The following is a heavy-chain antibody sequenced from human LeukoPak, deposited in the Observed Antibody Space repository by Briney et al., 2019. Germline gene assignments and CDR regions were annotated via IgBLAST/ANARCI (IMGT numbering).Heavy chain of an antibody. CDR3: ARKGNMFPFHY. Sequence: GGSLRLSCAASGFTLSSYAMSWVRQAPGQGLEWVSAISGSGITTHYADSVKGRFTISRDKSKNTLYLQMSSLRAEDTAVYYCARKGNMFPFHYWGQGTLVTVSS. D-gene: IGHD3-10*02. V-gene: IGHV3-23*01. CDR2: ISGSGITT. J-gene: IGHJ4*02. CDR1: GFTLSSYA.